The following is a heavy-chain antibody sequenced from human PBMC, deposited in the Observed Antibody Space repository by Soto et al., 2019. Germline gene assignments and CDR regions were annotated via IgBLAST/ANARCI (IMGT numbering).Heavy chain of an antibody. CDR3: AKVPSGGYGSGSYYNGKCYFDY. Sequence: GGSLRLSCAASGFTFSSYAMSWVRQAPGKGLEWVSAISGSGGSTYYADSVKGRFTISRDNSKNTLYLQMNSLRAEDTAVYYCAKVPSGGYGSGSYYNGKCYFDYWGQGTLVTVSS. CDR1: GFTFSSYA. CDR2: ISGSGGST. V-gene: IGHV3-23*01. D-gene: IGHD3-10*01. J-gene: IGHJ4*02.